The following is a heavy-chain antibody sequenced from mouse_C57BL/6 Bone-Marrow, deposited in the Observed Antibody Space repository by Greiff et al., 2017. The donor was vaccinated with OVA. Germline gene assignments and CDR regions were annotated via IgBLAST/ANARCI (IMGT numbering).Heavy chain of an antibody. D-gene: IGHD2-5*01. Sequence: QVQLQQSGPGLVAPSQSLSITCTVSGFSLTSYAISWVRQPPGKGLEWLGVIWTGGGTNYNSAPKSRLSISKDNSKSQACLQMNSLQNEDTDRYDCARKTDYSNYDYAMDYWGQGTSVTVSS. CDR3: ARKTDYSNYDYAMDY. J-gene: IGHJ4*01. CDR1: GFSLTSYA. V-gene: IGHV2-9-1*01. CDR2: IWTGGGT.